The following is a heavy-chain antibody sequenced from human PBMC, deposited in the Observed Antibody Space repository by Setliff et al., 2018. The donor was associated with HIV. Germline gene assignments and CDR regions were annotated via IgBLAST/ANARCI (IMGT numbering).Heavy chain of an antibody. CDR2: IDSSGTT. J-gene: IGHJ4*02. CDR3: VRLIHTGLLYFDF. CDR1: GGSFGVYR. Sequence: SETLSLTCTISGGSFGVYRWSWIRQSAGRGLEWIGRIDSSGTTDYKPSLKGRVTISIDTSKNQFSLNLSSVTAADTAVYYCVRLIHTGLLYFDFWGLGTLVTVSS. D-gene: IGHD2-8*02. V-gene: IGHV4-4*07.